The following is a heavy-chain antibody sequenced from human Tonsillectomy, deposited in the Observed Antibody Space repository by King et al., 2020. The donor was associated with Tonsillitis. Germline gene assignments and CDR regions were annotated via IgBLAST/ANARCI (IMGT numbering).Heavy chain of an antibody. D-gene: IGHD3-9*01. CDR3: ARRVLSYDILTGATFYYMDV. CDR1: GYSFTSYW. J-gene: IGHJ6*03. V-gene: IGHV5-10-1*03. Sequence: VQLVESGAEVKKPGESLRISCKGSGYSFTSYWISWVRQMPGKGLEWMGRIDPSDSSTNYSPAFQCPVTISADKSISTAYLQWSSLKASDTAMYYCARRVLSYDILTGATFYYMDVWGKGTTVTVSS. CDR2: IDPSDSST.